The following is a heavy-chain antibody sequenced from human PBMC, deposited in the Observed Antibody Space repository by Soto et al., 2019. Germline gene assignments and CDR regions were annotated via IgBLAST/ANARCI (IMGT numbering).Heavy chain of an antibody. CDR2: IYYRGST. J-gene: IGHJ6*02. CDR3: ARDGREASGMDV. Sequence: PSEPLSLTCTVSGGSISSHYWSWVRQAPGKGLEWIGHIYYRGSTNYNPAFRSRSTISVDASKSQFSLKLNSVTTADTAVYYCARDGREASGMDVWGQGTKVTVSS. V-gene: IGHV4-59*11. D-gene: IGHD1-26*01. CDR1: GGSISSHY.